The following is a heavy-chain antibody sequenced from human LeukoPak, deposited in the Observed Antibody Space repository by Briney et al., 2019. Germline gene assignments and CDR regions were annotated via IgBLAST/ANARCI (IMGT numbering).Heavy chain of an antibody. J-gene: IGHJ5*01. D-gene: IGHD4/OR15-4a*01. V-gene: IGHV3-23*01. CDR2: IRGDAITT. CDR1: GFSFRTYI. CDR3: AKDASPYSNYAVRWFDS. Sequence: GGSLRLSCTASGFSFRTYIMAWVRQVPGKGLEWISSIRGDAITTYYAVPVKGRFTISRDKFRNTLSLQMDSLRADDSAVYYCAKDASPYSNYAVRWFDSWGQGTLVTVSS.